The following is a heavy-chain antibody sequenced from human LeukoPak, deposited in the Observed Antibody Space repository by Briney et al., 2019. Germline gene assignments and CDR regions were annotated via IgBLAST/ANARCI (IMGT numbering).Heavy chain of an antibody. CDR1: GGTFSSYA. D-gene: IGHD2-15*01. J-gene: IGHJ3*02. Sequence: SVKVSCKASGGTFSSYAISWVRQAPGQGLEWMGMIIPIFGTANYAQKFQGRVTITTDESTSTAYMELSSLRSEDTAVYYCARDRCSGGSCYPKPKQTPDAFDIWGQGTMVTVSS. V-gene: IGHV1-69*05. CDR2: IIPIFGTA. CDR3: ARDRCSGGSCYPKPKQTPDAFDI.